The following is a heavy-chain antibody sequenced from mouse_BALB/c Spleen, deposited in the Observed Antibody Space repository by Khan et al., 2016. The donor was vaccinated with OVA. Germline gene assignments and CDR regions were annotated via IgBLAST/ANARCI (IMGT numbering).Heavy chain of an antibody. D-gene: IGHD1-3*01. CDR3: ARIQWGDFDY. V-gene: IGHV3-2*02. J-gene: IGHJ2*01. Sequence: VQLKQSGPGLVKPSQSLSLTYTVTGYSITSDYAWNWIRQFPGNKLEWMGYISYSGNTKYNPSLKSRISITRDTSKNQFFLQLNFVTIEDTATYYCARIQWGDFDYWGQGTTLTVSS. CDR1: GYSITSDYA. CDR2: ISYSGNT.